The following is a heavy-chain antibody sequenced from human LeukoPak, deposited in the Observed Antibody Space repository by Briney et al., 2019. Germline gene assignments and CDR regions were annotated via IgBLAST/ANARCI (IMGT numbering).Heavy chain of an antibody. Sequence: GGSLRLSCAASGFTFSSYWMSWVRQAPGKGLEWVSAISGSGGSTYYADSVKGRLTISRDNSKNTLYLQMNSLRAEDTAVYYCAKAPFFGPFDYWGQGTLVTVSS. D-gene: IGHD2/OR15-2a*01. V-gene: IGHV3-23*01. CDR2: ISGSGGST. CDR3: AKAPFFGPFDY. CDR1: GFTFSSYW. J-gene: IGHJ4*02.